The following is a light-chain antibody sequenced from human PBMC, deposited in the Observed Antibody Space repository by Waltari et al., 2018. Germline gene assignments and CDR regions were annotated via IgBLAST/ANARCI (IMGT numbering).Light chain of an antibody. CDR1: QSVLYWSNNKNY. Sequence: DIVMTQSPDSLALSVGERASINCKSSQSVLYWSNNKNYLAWYQQKPGQPPKLLIYWASTRDSGVPDRFSGSGSCSDFTLTISSLQAEDVAVYYCQQYYTTPFTFGPGTKVAIK. CDR3: QQYYTTPFT. CDR2: WAS. V-gene: IGKV4-1*01. J-gene: IGKJ3*01.